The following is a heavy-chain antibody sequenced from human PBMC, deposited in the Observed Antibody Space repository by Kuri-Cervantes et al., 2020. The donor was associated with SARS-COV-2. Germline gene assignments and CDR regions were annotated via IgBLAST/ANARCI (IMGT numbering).Heavy chain of an antibody. Sequence: ASVKVSCKASGYTITNYAMNWLRQVPGQRPEWMGSISVGRQNTKYSQKFQGRITITRDTSASTVYKELSSLTSADTAIYYCARGIVVTFDYWGQGTLVTVSS. J-gene: IGHJ4*02. D-gene: IGHD3-22*01. CDR2: ISVGRQNT. V-gene: IGHV1-3*01. CDR3: ARGIVVTFDY. CDR1: GYTITNYA.